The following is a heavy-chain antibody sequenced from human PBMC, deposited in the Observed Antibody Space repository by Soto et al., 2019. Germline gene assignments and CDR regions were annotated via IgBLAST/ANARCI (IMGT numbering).Heavy chain of an antibody. CDR2: ISYDGSNK. CDR1: GFTFSSYG. J-gene: IGHJ4*02. CDR3: AKAATVTGGYYFDY. V-gene: IGHV3-30*18. Sequence: QVQLVESGGGVVQPGRSLRLSCAASGFTFSSYGMHWVRQAPGKGLEWVAVISYDGSNKYYADSVKGRFTISRDNSKNTLYLQMNSLRAEDTAVYYRAKAATVTGGYYFDYWGQGTLVTVSS. D-gene: IGHD4-17*01.